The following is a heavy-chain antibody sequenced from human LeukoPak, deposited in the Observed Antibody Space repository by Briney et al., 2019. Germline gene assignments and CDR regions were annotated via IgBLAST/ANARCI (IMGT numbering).Heavy chain of an antibody. CDR2: INADGSAT. D-gene: IGHD2-2*01. V-gene: IGHV3-74*01. J-gene: IGHJ5*02. CDR3: VRGALRDCSYTSCTRENWFDP. CDR1: GFTFSSHW. Sequence: GGSLRLSCAASGFTFSSHWMHWVRQAPEKGLVGVSHINADGSATYYAAFVKGRFTISRDNARNTLYLQMHSLTAEDTGVYYCVRGALRDCSYTSCTRENWFDPWGQGTLVTVSS.